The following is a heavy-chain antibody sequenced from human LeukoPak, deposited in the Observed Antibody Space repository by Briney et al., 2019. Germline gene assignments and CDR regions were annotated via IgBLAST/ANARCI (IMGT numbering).Heavy chain of an antibody. Sequence: PGGSLRLSCAASGFTFSDYYMSWIRQAPGKGLEWVSYISSSGSTIYYADSVKGRFTISRDNAKNSLYLQMNSLRAEDTAVYYCARGRLYQLPPIQGWFDPWGQGTLVTVSS. CDR2: ISSSGSTI. D-gene: IGHD2-2*01. J-gene: IGHJ5*02. V-gene: IGHV3-11*04. CDR1: GFTFSDYY. CDR3: ARGRLYQLPPIQGWFDP.